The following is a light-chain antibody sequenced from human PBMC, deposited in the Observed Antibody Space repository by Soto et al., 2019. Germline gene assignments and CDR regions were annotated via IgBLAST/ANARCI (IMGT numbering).Light chain of an antibody. CDR3: SSYTGSSTLL. CDR1: SRDVGGYNY. CDR2: EVS. V-gene: IGLV2-14*01. J-gene: IGLJ2*01. Sequence: QAVVTQPASVSGSPGQSITISCTGTSRDVGGYNYVSWYHQHPGKAPKLMIYEVSNRPSGVSNRFSGSKSGKTASLTISGLQAEDEGDYYCSSYTGSSTLLFGGGTKLTAL.